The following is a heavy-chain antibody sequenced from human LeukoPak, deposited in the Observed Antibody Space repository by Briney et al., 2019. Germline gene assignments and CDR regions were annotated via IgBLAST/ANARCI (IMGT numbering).Heavy chain of an antibody. D-gene: IGHD5-24*01. Sequence: GGSLRLSCAASGFTFSGYAMSWVRQAPGKGLEWVSGISGSGSPYYADSVKGRFTISRDNSKNTLYLQMNSLRAEDTAVYYCASPVEMATMVYWGQGTLVTVSS. J-gene: IGHJ4*02. CDR2: ISGSGSP. V-gene: IGHV3-23*01. CDR3: ASPVEMATMVY. CDR1: GFTFSGYA.